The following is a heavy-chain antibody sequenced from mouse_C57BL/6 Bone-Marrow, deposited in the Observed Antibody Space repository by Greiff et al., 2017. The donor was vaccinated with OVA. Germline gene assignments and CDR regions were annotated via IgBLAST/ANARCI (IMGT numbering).Heavy chain of an antibody. Sequence: QVQLKESGAELARPGASVKLSCKASGYTFTSYGISWVKQRTGQGLEWIGEIYPRSGNTYYNEKFKGKATLTADKSSSTAYMELRSLTSEDSAVYFCAKESYGSRAMDYWGQGTSVTVSS. CDR3: AKESYGSRAMDY. V-gene: IGHV1-81*01. CDR2: IYPRSGNT. CDR1: GYTFTSYG. J-gene: IGHJ4*01. D-gene: IGHD1-1*01.